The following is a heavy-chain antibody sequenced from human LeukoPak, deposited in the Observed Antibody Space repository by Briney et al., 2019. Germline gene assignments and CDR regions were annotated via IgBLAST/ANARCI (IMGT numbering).Heavy chain of an antibody. CDR3: ARGYPFYVDH. D-gene: IGHD1-1*01. Sequence: PGGSLRLSCAASGFTFSSYGMHWVRQAPGKGLEWVAVISYDGSNKYYADSVKGRFTISGDISKNTLYIQLNTLRPEDTAVYYCARGYPFYVDHWGQGTLVTVSS. CDR1: GFTFSSYG. J-gene: IGHJ4*02. V-gene: IGHV3-30*03. CDR2: ISYDGSNK.